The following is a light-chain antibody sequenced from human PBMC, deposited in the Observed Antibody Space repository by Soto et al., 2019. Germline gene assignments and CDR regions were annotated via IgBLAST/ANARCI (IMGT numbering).Light chain of an antibody. CDR3: QQRSNWPLT. CDR2: DAS. V-gene: IGKV3-11*01. J-gene: IGKJ4*01. Sequence: EIVLRQSPATLSLSPGEGATLSCRASQSVSNYLAWYQQKPGQAPRLLIYDASQRATGIPARFSGSGSGTDFTLTISSLEPEDFAVYYCQQRSNWPLTFGGGTKVEIK. CDR1: QSVSNY.